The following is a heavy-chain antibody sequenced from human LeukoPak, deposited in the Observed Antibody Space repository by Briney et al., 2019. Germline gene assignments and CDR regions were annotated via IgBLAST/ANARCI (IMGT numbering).Heavy chain of an antibody. D-gene: IGHD3-10*01. Sequence: GGSLRLSCAPSGFTFSNYAMSWVRQAPGKGLEWVSVISDRGGSTYHADSVKGRFTISRDNSKNTLYLQMNSLRAEDTAVYYCAKDTYYYGSGSYSDYWGQGTLVAVSS. J-gene: IGHJ4*02. V-gene: IGHV3-23*01. CDR3: AKDTYYYGSGSYSDY. CDR2: ISDRGGST. CDR1: GFTFSNYA.